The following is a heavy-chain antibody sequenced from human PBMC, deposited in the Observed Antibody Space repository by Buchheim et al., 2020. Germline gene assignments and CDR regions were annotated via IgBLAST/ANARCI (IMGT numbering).Heavy chain of an antibody. CDR2: ISSSSSTI. Sequence: EVQLVESGGGLVQPGGSLRLSCAASGFTFSSYSMNWVRQAPGKGLEWVSYISSSSSTIYYADSVKGRFTISRDNAKNSLYLSMNSLRAEDTAVYYCAAYYYDSSGTQEFDYWGQGTL. CDR3: AAYYYDSSGTQEFDY. V-gene: IGHV3-48*01. J-gene: IGHJ4*02. D-gene: IGHD3-22*01. CDR1: GFTFSSYS.